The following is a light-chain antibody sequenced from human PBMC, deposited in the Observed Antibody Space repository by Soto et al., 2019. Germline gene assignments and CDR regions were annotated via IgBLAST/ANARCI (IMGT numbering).Light chain of an antibody. J-gene: IGKJ4*02. V-gene: IGKV1-12*01. CDR2: AAA. CDR1: QGVSSY. CDR3: QQADSFRRT. Sequence: DIQMTPSPSSVPASVGDRVTITCRASQGVSSYLAWFQQKPGKAPELLIYAAANLRIGGPSRFSGSGSETDFTLTSSSLEPVDFGTYYWQQADSFRRTFGAGPKVEIK.